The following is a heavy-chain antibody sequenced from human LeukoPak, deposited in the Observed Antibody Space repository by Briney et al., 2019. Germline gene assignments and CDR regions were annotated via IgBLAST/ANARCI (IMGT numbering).Heavy chain of an antibody. CDR1: GFTFDDYA. V-gene: IGHV3-9*03. D-gene: IGHD6-6*01. CDR2: INWNGGKI. J-gene: IGHJ4*02. Sequence: GGSLRLSCAASGFTFDDYAMHWIRQAPGKGLEWVSGINWNGGKIGYADSVKGRFTISRDSAKSSLYLQLNTLRAEDMAFYYCAKALSSSFTGSSWEYWGQGTLVTVSS. CDR3: AKALSSSFTGSSWEY.